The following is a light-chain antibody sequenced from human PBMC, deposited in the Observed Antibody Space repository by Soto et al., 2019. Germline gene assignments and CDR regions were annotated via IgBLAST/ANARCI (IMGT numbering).Light chain of an antibody. CDR1: QSIDKW. CDR2: DAS. CDR3: QQTNSYSPT. J-gene: IGKJ1*01. Sequence: DIQMTQSPSTLSASVGDRVTITCRASQSIDKWVAWYQQKAGKAPRLLIFDASNLESGVPSRFSGSGSGTEFTLTISSLQPDDFATYYCQQTNSYSPTVGQGTKVEV. V-gene: IGKV1-5*01.